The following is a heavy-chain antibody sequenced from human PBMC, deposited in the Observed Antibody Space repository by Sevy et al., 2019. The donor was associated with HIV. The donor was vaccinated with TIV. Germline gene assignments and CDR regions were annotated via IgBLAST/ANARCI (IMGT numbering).Heavy chain of an antibody. CDR3: ARDFHPDDFWSGFDY. J-gene: IGHJ4*02. CDR1: GYTFTSYG. V-gene: IGHV1-18*01. CDR2: ISAYNGNT. Sequence: ASVKVSCKASGYTFTSYGISWVRQAPGQGLEWMGWISAYNGNTNYAQMLQGRVTMTTDTSTSTAYMELRSLRSDDTAVYYCARDFHPDDFWSGFDYWGQGTLVTVSS. D-gene: IGHD3-3*01.